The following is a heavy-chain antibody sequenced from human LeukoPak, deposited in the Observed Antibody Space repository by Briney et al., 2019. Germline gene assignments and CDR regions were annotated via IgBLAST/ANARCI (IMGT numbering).Heavy chain of an antibody. CDR1: GGTFSSYA. V-gene: IGHV1-69*01. J-gene: IGHJ4*02. Sequence: ASVKVSCKASGGTFSSYAISWVRQAPGQGLEWMGGIIPIFGTANYAQKFQGRVTITADESTSTAYMKLSSLRSEDTAVYYCARVPTLVPVDYYFDYWGQGTLVTVSS. CDR2: IIPIFGTA. CDR3: ARVPTLVPVDYYFDY. D-gene: IGHD2-2*01.